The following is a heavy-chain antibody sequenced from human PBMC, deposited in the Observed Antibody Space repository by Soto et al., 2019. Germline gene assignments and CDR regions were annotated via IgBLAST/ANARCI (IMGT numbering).Heavy chain of an antibody. D-gene: IGHD2-15*01. CDR1: GFTFGDSY. J-gene: IGHJ5*02. CDR2: ISPGSRYP. CDR3: VRGGGGGLFDP. Sequence: GGSLILSCAGSGFTFGDSYMSWIRQAPGKGLEWLSYISPGSRYPAYADSVKGRFTISRDNAKRSLYLQTMSLTAEDTAIYYCVRGGGGGLFDPWGQGTMVTVSS. V-gene: IGHV3-11*06.